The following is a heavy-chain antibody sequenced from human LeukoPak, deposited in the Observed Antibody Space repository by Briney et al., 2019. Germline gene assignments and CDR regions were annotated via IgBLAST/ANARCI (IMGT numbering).Heavy chain of an antibody. CDR3: AREPYNWFDP. J-gene: IGHJ5*02. CDR2: MNPNSGNT. D-gene: IGHD1-14*01. V-gene: IGHV1-8*01. CDR1: GYTFTSYD. Sequence: GASVTVSCKASGYTFTSYDINGVRQAGGQGREWMGWMNPNSGNTGYAQNFQGRVTMTSNTSISTAYMELSSLRSEDTAVYYCAREPYNWFDPWGQGTLVTVSS.